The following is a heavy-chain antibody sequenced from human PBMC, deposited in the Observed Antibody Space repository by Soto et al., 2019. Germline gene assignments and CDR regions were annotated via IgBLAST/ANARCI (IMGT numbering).Heavy chain of an antibody. CDR1: GFTFDDYA. V-gene: IGHV3-9*01. J-gene: IGHJ4*02. CDR2: ISWNSGRI. D-gene: IGHD6-19*01. Sequence: EVQLVESGGGLVQPGRSLRLACAASGFTFDDYAMHWVRQGPGKGLEWVSGISWNSGRIDYADSVKGRFTISRDNAKKSLYLQMNSLRGEDTALYYCAKEISEYGSGWTDFDIWGQGTLVTVSS. CDR3: AKEISEYGSGWTDFDI.